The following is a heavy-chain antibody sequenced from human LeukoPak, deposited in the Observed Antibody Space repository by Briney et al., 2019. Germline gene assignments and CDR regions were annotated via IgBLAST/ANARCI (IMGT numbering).Heavy chain of an antibody. Sequence: GESLKISCKGSGYIFTSYWIAWVRQVPGKGLEWMGIIYPGDSDTKYSPSFQGQVTISADKSISTAYLQWSSLKALDTAMYYCARRDYGGKHFDYWGQGTLLTVSS. J-gene: IGHJ4*02. V-gene: IGHV5-51*01. CDR1: GYIFTSYW. D-gene: IGHD4-23*01. CDR2: IYPGDSDT. CDR3: ARRDYGGKHFDY.